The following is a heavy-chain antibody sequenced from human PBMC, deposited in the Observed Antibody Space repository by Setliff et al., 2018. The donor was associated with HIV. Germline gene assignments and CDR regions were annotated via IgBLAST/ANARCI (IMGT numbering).Heavy chain of an antibody. CDR3: ARVPPAAAGYYYGMDV. CDR2: ISAYNGNT. D-gene: IGHD6-13*01. V-gene: IGHV1-18*01. Sequence: ASVKVSCKASGYSFINYGISWVRQAPGQGLEWMGWISAYNGNTNYAQKLQGRVTMTTDTSTSTAYMELSSLRSEDTAVYYCARVPPAAAGYYYGMDVWGQGTTVTVSS. CDR1: GYSFINYG. J-gene: IGHJ6*02.